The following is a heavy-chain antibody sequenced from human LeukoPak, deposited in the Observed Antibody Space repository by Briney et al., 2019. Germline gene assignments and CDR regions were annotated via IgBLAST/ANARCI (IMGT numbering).Heavy chain of an antibody. CDR1: GGSFSGYY. Sequence: PSETLSLTCAVYGGSFSGYYWSWIRQPPGKGLEWIGEINHSGSTNYNPSLKSRVTISVDTSKNQFSLKLSSVTAADTAVYYCASTAPKHYCSGGSCYPYYYYMDVWGKATTVTASS. V-gene: IGHV4-34*01. J-gene: IGHJ6*03. CDR2: INHSGST. CDR3: ASTAPKHYCSGGSCYPYYYYMDV. D-gene: IGHD2-15*01.